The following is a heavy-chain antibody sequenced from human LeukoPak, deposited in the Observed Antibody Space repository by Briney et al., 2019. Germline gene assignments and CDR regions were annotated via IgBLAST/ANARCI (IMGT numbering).Heavy chain of an antibody. V-gene: IGHV3-7*01. CDR1: GFTFSDNW. D-gene: IGHD5-18*01. CDR3: ARDLPGGTDMDDSFDM. CDR2: IKQDGSII. Sequence: PGGSLRLSCTASGFTFSDNWMTWVRQAPGKGLEWGANIKQDGSIIWYVDSVKGRFTISRDNSKNTLYLQMSSLRAEDTAVYYCARDLPGGTDMDDSFDMWGQGTMVSVSS. J-gene: IGHJ3*02.